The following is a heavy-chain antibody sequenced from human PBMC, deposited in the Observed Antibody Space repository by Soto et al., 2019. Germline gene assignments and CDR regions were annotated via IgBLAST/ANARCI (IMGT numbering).Heavy chain of an antibody. CDR2: ISSTSTII. Sequence: GSLRLSCAASRFTFSSYEMNWVRQAPGKGLEWVSYISSTSTIIYYADSVKGRFTISRDNAKNSLYLQVNSLRAEDTAIYYCASEYYDSSGYRSGMDVWGQGTTVPGSS. CDR3: ASEYYDSSGYRSGMDV. D-gene: IGHD3-22*01. CDR1: RFTFSSYE. V-gene: IGHV3-48*03. J-gene: IGHJ6*02.